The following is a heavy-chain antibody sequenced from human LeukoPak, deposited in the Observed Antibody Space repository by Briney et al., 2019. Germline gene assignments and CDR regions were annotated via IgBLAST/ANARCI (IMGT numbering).Heavy chain of an antibody. V-gene: IGHV3-21*01. CDR2: ISSSSSYI. D-gene: IGHD2-15*01. J-gene: IGHJ4*02. Sequence: PGGSQRLSCAASGFTFSSYSMNWVRQAPGKGLEWVSSISSSSSYIKYADSVKGRFTISRDNAKNSLYLQMDSLRAEDTAVYYCARVYCSGGDCYSVFDYWGQRTLVSASS. CDR3: ARVYCSGGDCYSVFDY. CDR1: GFTFSSYS.